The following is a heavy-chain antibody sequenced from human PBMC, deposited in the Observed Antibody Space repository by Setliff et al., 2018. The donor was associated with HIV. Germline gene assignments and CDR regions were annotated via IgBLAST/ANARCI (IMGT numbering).Heavy chain of an antibody. D-gene: IGHD2-2*01. CDR3: ARSRSTRDAFDI. Sequence: PSETLRLSCATSGFSFFNFALNWVRQAPGKGLEWVSSISSSGSYIYYADSVKGRFTISRDDATRSLFLQMDSLRAEDTAVYYCARSRSTRDAFDIWGQGTMVTVSS. V-gene: IGHV3-21*01. J-gene: IGHJ3*02. CDR2: ISSSGSYI. CDR1: GFSFFNFA.